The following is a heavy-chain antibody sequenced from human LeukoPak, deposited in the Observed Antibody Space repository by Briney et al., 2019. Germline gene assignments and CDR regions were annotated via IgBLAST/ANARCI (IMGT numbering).Heavy chain of an antibody. D-gene: IGHD2-2*01. CDR2: IRYDGSNK. CDR1: GFTFSSYG. J-gene: IGHJ5*02. Sequence: PGGSLRLSCAASGFTFSSYGMHWVRQAPGKGLEWVAFIRYDGSNKYYADSVKGRFTISRDNSKNTLYLQMNSLRAEDTAVYYCANLGRGEVVVVPAAPGSLSWFDPWGQGTLVTVSS. CDR3: ANLGRGEVVVVPAAPGSLSWFDP. V-gene: IGHV3-30*02.